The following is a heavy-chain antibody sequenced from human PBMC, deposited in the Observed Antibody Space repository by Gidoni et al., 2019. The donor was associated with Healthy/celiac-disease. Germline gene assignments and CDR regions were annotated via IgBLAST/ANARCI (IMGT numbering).Heavy chain of an antibody. D-gene: IGHD3-3*01. CDR2: IIPILGIA. CDR3: ARGGGSIFGVAEVTTDAFDI. V-gene: IGHV1-69*04. Sequence: QVQLVQSGAEVKKPGSSVKVSCMASGGTFSSYASSWVRRAPGQGLEWMGRIIPILGIANYAQKFQGRVTITADKSTSTAYMELSSLRSEDTAVYYCARGGGSIFGVAEVTTDAFDIWGQGTMVTVSS. J-gene: IGHJ3*02. CDR1: GGTFSSYA.